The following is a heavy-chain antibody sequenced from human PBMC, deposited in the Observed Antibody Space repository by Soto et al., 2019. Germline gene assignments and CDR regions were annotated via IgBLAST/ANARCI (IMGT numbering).Heavy chain of an antibody. D-gene: IGHD5-12*01. CDR3: ASHIVATITGYYYYYMDV. Sequence: SETLSLTCVVSGGSLSDYFWSWIRQPPGMALEWIGEINHLGSINYNPSLKSRVTISVDTSKNQFSLKLSSVTAADTAVYYCASHIVATITGYYYYYMDVWGKGTTVTVS. CDR1: GGSLSDYF. CDR2: INHLGSI. J-gene: IGHJ6*03. V-gene: IGHV4-34*01.